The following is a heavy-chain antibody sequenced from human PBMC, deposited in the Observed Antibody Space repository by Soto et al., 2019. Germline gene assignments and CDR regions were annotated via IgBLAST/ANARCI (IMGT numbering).Heavy chain of an antibody. CDR3: ARALTRNYYDSSGYYYDWFDP. J-gene: IGHJ5*02. Sequence: PSETLSLTCAVYGGSFSGYYWSWIRQPPGKGLEWIGEINHSGSTNYNPSLKSRVTISVDTSKNQFSLKLSSVTAADTAVYYCARALTRNYYDSSGYYYDWFDPWGQGTLVTVSS. V-gene: IGHV4-34*01. CDR1: GGSFSGYY. CDR2: INHSGST. D-gene: IGHD3-22*01.